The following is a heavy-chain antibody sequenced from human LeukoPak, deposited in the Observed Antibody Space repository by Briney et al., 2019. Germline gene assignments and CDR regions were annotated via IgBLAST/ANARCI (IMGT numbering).Heavy chain of an antibody. CDR3: ARDRVWAAAGTYFDY. V-gene: IGHV3-30*04. Sequence: GGSLRLSCAASGFTFSSYAMHWVRQAPGKGLEWVAVISYDGSNKYYADSVKGRFTISRDNSKNTLYLQMNSLRAGDTAVYYCARDRVWAAAGTYFDYWGQGTLVTVSS. D-gene: IGHD6-13*01. CDR1: GFTFSSYA. J-gene: IGHJ4*02. CDR2: ISYDGSNK.